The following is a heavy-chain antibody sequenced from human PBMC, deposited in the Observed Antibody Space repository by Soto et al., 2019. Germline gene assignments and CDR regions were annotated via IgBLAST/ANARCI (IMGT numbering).Heavy chain of an antibody. CDR1: GYTFTSYG. D-gene: IGHD2-15*01. CDR2: ISAYNGNT. J-gene: IGHJ3*02. Sequence: GASVKVSCKASGYTFTSYGISWVRQAPGQGLEWMGWISAYNGNTNYAQKFQGRVTITADESTSTAYMELSSLRSEDTAVYYCARGGRGWWAFDIWGQGTMVTVSS. V-gene: IGHV1-18*04. CDR3: ARGGRGWWAFDI.